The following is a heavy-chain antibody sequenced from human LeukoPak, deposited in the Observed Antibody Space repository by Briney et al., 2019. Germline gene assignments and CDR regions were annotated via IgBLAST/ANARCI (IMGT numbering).Heavy chain of an antibody. CDR3: ARRRDLYSGSYYPFDY. CDR1: GYSFTSYW. CDR2: IYPGDSDA. D-gene: IGHD1-26*01. J-gene: IGHJ4*02. Sequence: GESLKTSCKGSGYSFTSYWIGWVRQMPGKGLKWMGIIYPGDSDARYSPSFQGQVTISADKSISTAYLQWSSLKASDTAMYYCARRRDLYSGSYYPFDYWGQGTLVTVSS. V-gene: IGHV5-51*01.